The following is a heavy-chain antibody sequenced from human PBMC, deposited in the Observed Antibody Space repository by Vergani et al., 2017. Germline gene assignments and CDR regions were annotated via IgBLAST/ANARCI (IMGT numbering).Heavy chain of an antibody. J-gene: IGHJ4*02. CDR1: GYSFTNYW. CDR3: ARLYGRDSGGSKYFDY. D-gene: IGHD5-12*01. V-gene: IGHV5-51*01. CDR2: IHPADSDT. Sequence: EVQLVQSGADVKKPGESLKISCQISGYSFTNYWIVWVRQMPGKGLEWMGIIHPADSDTRYSPSFQGQVTISVDKSISTAYLQRSSLRASDSAMYYCARLYGRDSGGSKYFDYWGQGTLVTVSS.